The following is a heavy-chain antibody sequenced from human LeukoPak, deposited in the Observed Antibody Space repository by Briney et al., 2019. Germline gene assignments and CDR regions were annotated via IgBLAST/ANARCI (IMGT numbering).Heavy chain of an antibody. CDR3: ARKGDYEVDFDY. CDR1: GGTFSSYA. V-gene: IGHV1-2*06. Sequence: ASVKVSCKASGGTFSSYAISWVRQAPGQGLEWMGRINPNTGGTNYAQKFQGRIIMTRDTFINTAYMELTRLRSDDTAVYYCARKGDYEVDFDYWGQGTLVTVSS. J-gene: IGHJ4*02. D-gene: IGHD4-17*01. CDR2: INPNTGGT.